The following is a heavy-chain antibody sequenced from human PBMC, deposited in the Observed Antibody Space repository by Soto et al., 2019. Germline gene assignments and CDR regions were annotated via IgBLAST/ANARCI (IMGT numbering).Heavy chain of an antibody. J-gene: IGHJ6*02. D-gene: IGHD2-2*01. CDR2: MYYSGST. Sequence: QVQLQESGPGLVKPSQTLSLTCTVSGGSISSGGYYWSWIRQHPGKGLEWIGYMYYSGSTYYNPSLKSRVTISVDTSKNQFSPKLSSVTAADTAVYYCAIGSTSLGMDVWGQGTTVTVSS. CDR3: AIGSTSLGMDV. CDR1: GGSISSGGYY. V-gene: IGHV4-31*03.